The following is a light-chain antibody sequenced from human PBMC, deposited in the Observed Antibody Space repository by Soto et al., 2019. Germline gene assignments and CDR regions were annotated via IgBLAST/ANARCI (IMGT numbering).Light chain of an antibody. CDR1: HGIICY. CDR3: QQYYSFPPT. J-gene: IGKJ1*01. Sequence: VIWMTQSPSLLSAYTGDRVTISCRISHGIICYLAWYQQKSVKAPELLIYAASTLQSGVPSRFSGSGSGTDFTFIISCLQSEDFATYYCQQYYSFPPTFGQGTKVDIK. V-gene: IGKV1D-8*01. CDR2: AAS.